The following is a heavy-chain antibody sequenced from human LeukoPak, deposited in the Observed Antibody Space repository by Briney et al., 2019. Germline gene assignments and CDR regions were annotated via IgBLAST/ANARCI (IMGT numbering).Heavy chain of an antibody. CDR1: GFTFSSYA. Sequence: GGSLRLSCSASGFTFSSYAMHWVRQAPGKGLEYFSAISSNGGSTYYADSVKGRFTISRDNSKNTLYLQMSSLRAEDMAVYYCGKNRYSGSLSPFDIWGQGTMVTVSS. CDR3: GKNRYSGSLSPFDI. V-gene: IGHV3-64D*06. J-gene: IGHJ3*02. D-gene: IGHD1-26*01. CDR2: ISSNGGST.